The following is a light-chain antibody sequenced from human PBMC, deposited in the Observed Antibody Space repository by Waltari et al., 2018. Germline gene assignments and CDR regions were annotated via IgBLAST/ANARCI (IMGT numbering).Light chain of an antibody. CDR3: QQSSSSPHT. CDR1: LAISGY. V-gene: IGKV1-39*01. Sequence: DIEMTQSPSSLSASVGDRVTITCRASLAISGYLNWYQQKPGRAPKLLIYAASSLQSGVPSRFSGSGYGTDFTLTISSLQPEDFAIYSCQQSSSSPHTFGGGTKVEMK. J-gene: IGKJ4*01. CDR2: AAS.